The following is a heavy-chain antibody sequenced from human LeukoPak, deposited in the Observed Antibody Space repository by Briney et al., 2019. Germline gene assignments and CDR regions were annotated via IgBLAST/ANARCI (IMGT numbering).Heavy chain of an antibody. CDR3: AREYYYGSGSYYNGY. CDR2: IKQDGSEK. D-gene: IGHD3-10*01. Sequence: TGGSLRLSCAASGFTLRSYWMSWVRQAPGKGLEWVATIKQDGSEKYYVDSVKGRFTISRDNAKNSLYLQMNSLRAEDTAVYYCAREYYYGSGSYYNGYWGQGTLVTVSS. J-gene: IGHJ4*02. V-gene: IGHV3-7*04. CDR1: GFTLRSYW.